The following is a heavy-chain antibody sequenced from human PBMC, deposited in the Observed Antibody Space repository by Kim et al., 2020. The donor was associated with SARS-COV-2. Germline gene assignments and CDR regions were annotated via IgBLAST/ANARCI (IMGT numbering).Heavy chain of an antibody. D-gene: IGHD3-3*01. J-gene: IGHJ3*02. V-gene: IGHV4-31*03. Sequence: SETLSLTCTVSGGSISSGGYYWSWIRQHPGKGLEWIGYIYYSGSTYYNPSLKSRVTISVDTSKNQFSLKLSSVTAADTAVYYCARGDTIFGVVINAMGIWGQGTMVTVSS. CDR2: IYYSGST. CDR1: GGSISSGGYY. CDR3: ARGDTIFGVVINAMGI.